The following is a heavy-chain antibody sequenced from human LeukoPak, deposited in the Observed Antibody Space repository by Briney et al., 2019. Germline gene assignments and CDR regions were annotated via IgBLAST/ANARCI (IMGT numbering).Heavy chain of an antibody. CDR1: GYSFTNYG. Sequence: ALVKVSCKASGYSFTNYGISWVRQAPGQGLEWMGWINTANGHTNYAQKLQGRVSMTTDTSTDTAYMELRSLECDDTAVYYCARDPNGASAGVDYWGQGTLVTVSS. D-gene: IGHD4/OR15-4a*01. CDR2: INTANGHT. V-gene: IGHV1-18*01. CDR3: ARDPNGASAGVDY. J-gene: IGHJ4*02.